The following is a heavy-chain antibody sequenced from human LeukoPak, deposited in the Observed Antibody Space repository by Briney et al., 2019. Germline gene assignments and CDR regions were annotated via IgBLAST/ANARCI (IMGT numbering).Heavy chain of an antibody. V-gene: IGHV4-59*08. CDR3: ARGPYSYDSSGAFDI. CDR1: GGSISSYY. CDR2: FHYSGST. J-gene: IGHJ3*02. D-gene: IGHD3-22*01. Sequence: SETLSLTCTASGGSISSYYWSWIRQPPGKGLEWIGYFHYSGSTNYNPSLKSRVTISVDTSKNQFSLKLSSLTAADTAVYFCARGPYSYDSSGAFDIWGQGTMVTVSS.